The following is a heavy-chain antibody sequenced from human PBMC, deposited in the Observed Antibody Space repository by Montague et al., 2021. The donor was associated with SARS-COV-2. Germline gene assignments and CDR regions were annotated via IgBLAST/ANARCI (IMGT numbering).Heavy chain of an antibody. CDR2: ISIGGDIT. Sequence: FLRLSCSASGFTFRSYAMTWVRLAPGTGLEWVSLISIGGDITYFTDSVKGRITNSRDNSKNAFYLQMNNLRVEDTAVYYCARALRYCGGGTCYPLAFDYWGQGTLVTVSS. V-gene: IGHV3-23*01. CDR1: GFTFRSYA. D-gene: IGHD2-15*01. CDR3: ARALRYCGGGTCYPLAFDY. J-gene: IGHJ4*02.